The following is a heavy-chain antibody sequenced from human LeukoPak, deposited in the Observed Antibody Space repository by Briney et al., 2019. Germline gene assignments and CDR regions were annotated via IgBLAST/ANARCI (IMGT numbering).Heavy chain of an antibody. CDR2: MNAKSGDT. CDR3: ARDLASTSNWEFDY. CDR1: GYTFTDSF. V-gene: IGHV1-2*06. D-gene: IGHD7-27*01. J-gene: IGHJ4*02. Sequence: ASVKVSCKASGYTFTDSFIHWVRQAPGQGPEWMGRMNAKSGDTMYAQTLQDRVTMTRDTSISTAYMELSRLTSDDTALYYCARDLASTSNWEFDYWGQGTLVTVSS.